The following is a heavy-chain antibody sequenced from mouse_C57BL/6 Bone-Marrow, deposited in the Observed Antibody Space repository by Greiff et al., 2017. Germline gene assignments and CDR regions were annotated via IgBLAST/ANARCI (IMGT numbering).Heavy chain of an antibody. V-gene: IGHV1-9*01. CDR3: ARWCRYAMDY. CDR1: GSTFSSYW. Sequence: VQLQESGAELMKPGASVKISCKATGSTFSSYWIAWVKQRPGHGLEWIGEILPGSGSTNSNEKVKGKATFTADTSSNTSYMQLSSLTSEYSAVYYCARWCRYAMDYWGQGTSVTVSS. D-gene: IGHD1-1*02. J-gene: IGHJ4*01. CDR2: ILPGSGST.